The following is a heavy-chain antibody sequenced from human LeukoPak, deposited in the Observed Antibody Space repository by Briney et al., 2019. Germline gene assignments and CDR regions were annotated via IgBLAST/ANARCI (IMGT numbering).Heavy chain of an antibody. J-gene: IGHJ5*02. CDR1: GGSISSYY. CDR3: ASEVDNNWFDP. D-gene: IGHD5-12*01. CDR2: IYCSGST. Sequence: SETLSLTCTVSGGSISSYYWSWIRQPPGKGLEWIGYIYCSGSTNYNPSLKSRVTISVDTSKNQFSLKLSSVTAADTAVYYCASEVDNNWFDPWGQGTLVTVSS. V-gene: IGHV4-59*08.